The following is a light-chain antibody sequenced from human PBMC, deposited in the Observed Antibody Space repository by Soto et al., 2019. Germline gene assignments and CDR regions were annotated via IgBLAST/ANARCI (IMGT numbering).Light chain of an antibody. Sequence: AIRMTQSPSSLSASTGDRVTITCRASQGISNYLAWYQQRPGKAHMLLISAASTLQSGVSSRFSGSGAGTDFTLTISSLQSEDFAIYYCQQDYNYPLTFGGGTKVEIK. CDR3: QQDYNYPLT. J-gene: IGKJ4*01. CDR1: QGISNY. CDR2: AAS. V-gene: IGKV1-8*01.